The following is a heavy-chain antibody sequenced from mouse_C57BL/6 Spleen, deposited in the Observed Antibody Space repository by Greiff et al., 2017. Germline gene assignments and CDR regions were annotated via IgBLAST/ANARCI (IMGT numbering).Heavy chain of an antibody. J-gene: IGHJ2*01. D-gene: IGHD2-4*01. CDR2: IYPGNSDT. CDR1: GYTFTSYW. Sequence: VQLQQSGTVLARPGASVKMSCKTSGYTFTSYWMHWVKQRPGQGLAWIGAIYPGNSDTSYNQKFKGKAKLTAVTSASTAYMELSSLTNEDSSVYYCTRGDYDYDYFDYWGQGTTLTVSS. V-gene: IGHV1-5*01. CDR3: TRGDYDYDYFDY.